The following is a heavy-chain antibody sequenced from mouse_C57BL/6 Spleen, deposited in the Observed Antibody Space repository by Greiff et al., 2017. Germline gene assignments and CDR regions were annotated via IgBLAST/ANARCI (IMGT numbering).Heavy chain of an antibody. V-gene: IGHV1-9*01. CDR1: GYTFTGYW. J-gene: IGHJ4*01. Sequence: LKQSGASVKLSCKATGYTFTGYWIEWVKQRPGHGLEWIGEILPGSGSTTYKEKFKGKAPFTADTSSNTAYMQLSSLTTDDSAIYYCAREKGAMDYWGQGTSVTVSS. CDR2: ILPGSGST. CDR3: AREKGAMDY.